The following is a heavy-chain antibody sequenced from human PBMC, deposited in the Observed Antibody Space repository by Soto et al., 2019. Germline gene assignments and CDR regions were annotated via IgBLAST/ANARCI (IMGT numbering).Heavy chain of an antibody. Sequence: PSETLSLTCAVSGGSISSGGYSWNWIRQPPGKGLEWIGYIYHSGSTSYNPSLKSRVTISVDTSKNQFSLKLSSVTAADTAVYYCARGVYKGIFGVVYYYGMDVWGQGTTVTVSS. CDR1: GGSISSGGYS. J-gene: IGHJ6*02. CDR2: IYHSGST. V-gene: IGHV4-30-2*01. CDR3: ARGVYKGIFGVVYYYGMDV. D-gene: IGHD3-3*01.